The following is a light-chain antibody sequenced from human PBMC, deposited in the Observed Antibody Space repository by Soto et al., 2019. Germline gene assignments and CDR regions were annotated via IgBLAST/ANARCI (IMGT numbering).Light chain of an antibody. CDR3: QQYLSYAT. J-gene: IGKJ1*01. CDR1: QSISTW. Sequence: SLAAVSASVGDRVSITCRASQSISTWLAWYQQKPGKAPELLIYDASSLESGVPSRFSGSGSGTVFTLTISSLPPDDFATYRCQQYLSYATFGQGTKVDIK. V-gene: IGKV1-5*01. CDR2: DAS.